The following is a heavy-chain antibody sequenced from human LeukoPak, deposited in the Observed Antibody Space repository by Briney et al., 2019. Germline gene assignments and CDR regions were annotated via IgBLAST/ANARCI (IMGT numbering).Heavy chain of an antibody. V-gene: IGHV4-4*07. CDR1: GGSISTYY. CDR2: IYTNEST. CDR3: ARADYYYYSMDV. J-gene: IGHJ6*03. Sequence: SETLSLTCTVSGGSISTYYWSWIRQPAGKGLEWIGRIYTNESTNYNPSLKSRVTMSVDTSKNQFSLKLSSVTAADTAVYYCARADYYYYSMDVWGKGTTVTISS.